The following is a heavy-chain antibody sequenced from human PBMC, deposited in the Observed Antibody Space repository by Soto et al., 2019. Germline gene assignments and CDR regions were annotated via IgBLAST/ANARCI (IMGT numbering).Heavy chain of an antibody. V-gene: IGHV1-24*01. CDR1: GYTLTELS. CDR3: ATTITVTTIYAAFDI. CDR2: FDPEDGET. J-gene: IGHJ3*02. D-gene: IGHD4-17*01. Sequence: ASVKVSCKVSGYTLTELSMHWVRQAPGKGLEWMGGFDPEDGETIYAQKFQGRVTMTEDTSTDTAYMELSSLRSEDTAVYYCATTITVTTIYAAFDIWGQGTMVTVSS.